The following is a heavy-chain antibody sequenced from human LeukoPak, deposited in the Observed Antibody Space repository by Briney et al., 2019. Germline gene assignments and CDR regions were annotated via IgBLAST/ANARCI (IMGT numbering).Heavy chain of an antibody. CDR3: ARDLGYYDFWSGYYMDV. CDR2: MSYSGTT. J-gene: IGHJ6*03. V-gene: IGHV4-39*07. Sequence: PSETLSLTCTVSGDSISSRRCYWGWIRQPPGKGLQWIGSMSYSGTTYYNPSLKSRVTISLDTSKNQFSLKLSSVTAADTAIYYCARDLGYYDFWSGYYMDVWGKGTTVTVSS. D-gene: IGHD3-3*01. CDR1: GDSISSRRCY.